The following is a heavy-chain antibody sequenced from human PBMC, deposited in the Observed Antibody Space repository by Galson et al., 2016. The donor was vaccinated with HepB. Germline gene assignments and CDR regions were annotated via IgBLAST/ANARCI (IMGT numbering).Heavy chain of an antibody. CDR2: IYYSGNT. CDR1: GGSVSSSDYY. J-gene: IGHJ4*02. Sequence: SETLSLTCTVSGGSVSSSDYYWTWIRQPPGKGLEWIGYIYYSGNTNYNPSLKSRVTISVDTSKNQFSLGLSSVTAADTAVYYCATVRGGCSVSSCYLDYWGQGTLVTVSS. D-gene: IGHD2-2*01. CDR3: ATVRGGCSVSSCYLDY. V-gene: IGHV4-61*08.